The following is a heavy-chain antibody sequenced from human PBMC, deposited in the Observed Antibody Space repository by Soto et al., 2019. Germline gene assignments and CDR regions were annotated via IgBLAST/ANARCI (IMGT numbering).Heavy chain of an antibody. V-gene: IGHV4-59*01. CDR1: GDSITSYY. CDR2: IYSSGST. D-gene: IGHD2-2*01. CDR3: ASDGPGRPASF. Sequence: SETLSLTCTVSGDSITSYYWTWIRQPPGKGLEWIGYIYSSGSTNYNPSLKSRVTISVDTSKNQFSLKLNSVTAADTAVYYCASDGPGRPASFWGQGSLVPGSS. J-gene: IGHJ4*02.